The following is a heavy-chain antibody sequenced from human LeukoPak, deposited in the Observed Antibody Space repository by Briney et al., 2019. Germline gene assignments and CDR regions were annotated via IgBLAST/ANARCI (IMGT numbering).Heavy chain of an antibody. CDR3: AKDILHTGYSTGRFDP. V-gene: IGHV3-20*04. Sequence: GGSLRLSCAASGFTFDDYGMSWVRQAPGKGLEWVSGINWNGGSTGYADSVKGRFTISRDNSKNTLYLQMNSLRAEDTAVYYCAKDILHTGYSTGRFDPWGQGTLVTVSS. CDR2: INWNGGST. CDR1: GFTFDDYG. J-gene: IGHJ5*02. D-gene: IGHD6-25*01.